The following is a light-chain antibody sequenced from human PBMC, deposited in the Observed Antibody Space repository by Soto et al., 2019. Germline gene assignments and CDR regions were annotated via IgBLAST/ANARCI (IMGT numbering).Light chain of an antibody. CDR3: QQYNTDPRT. J-gene: IGKJ4*01. V-gene: IGKV1-5*03. CDR2: KTS. Sequence: DIHMTQSPSTLSASVGGRVTITCRASQSISTWLTCYQQRPVKAPKLLIYKTSSLENGVPSRVSGGGSGTEITRTTSSLETDDFETYDCQQYNTDPRTVGGGTMVEIK. CDR1: QSISTW.